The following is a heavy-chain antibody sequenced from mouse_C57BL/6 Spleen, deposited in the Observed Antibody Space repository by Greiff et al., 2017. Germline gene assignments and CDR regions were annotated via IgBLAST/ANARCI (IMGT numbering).Heavy chain of an antibody. V-gene: IGHV1-61*01. J-gene: IGHJ4*01. D-gene: IGHD2-5*01. CDR2: IYPSDSET. CDR3: ASSNPYYAMDY. CDR1: GYTFTSYW. Sequence: VQLQQPGAELVRPGSSVKLSCKASGYTFTSYWMDWVKQRPGQGLEWIGNIYPSDSETHYNQKFKGKATLTVDKSSSTAYMQLSSLTSEDSAVYYCASSNPYYAMDYWGQGTSVTVSS.